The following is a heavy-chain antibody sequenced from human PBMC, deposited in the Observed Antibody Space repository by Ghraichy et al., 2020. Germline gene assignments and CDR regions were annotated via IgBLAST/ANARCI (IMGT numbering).Heavy chain of an antibody. CDR2: ISSSSSTI. D-gene: IGHD3-10*01. Sequence: LSLTCAASGFTFSSYSMNWVRQAPGKGLEWVSYISSSSSTIYYADSVKGRFTISRDNAKNSLYLQMNSLRDEDTAVYYCAREELAGGIYWGQGTLVTVSS. CDR1: GFTFSSYS. CDR3: AREELAGGIY. V-gene: IGHV3-48*02. J-gene: IGHJ4*02.